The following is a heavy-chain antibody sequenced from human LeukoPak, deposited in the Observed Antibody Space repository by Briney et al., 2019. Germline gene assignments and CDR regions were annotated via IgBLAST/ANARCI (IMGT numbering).Heavy chain of an antibody. CDR2: IKNDGSER. Sequence: GGSLRLSCAASGFVFRNHFMSWVRQAPGKGLEWVASIKNDGSERYYVDSVRGRYTISRDNTKNSLFLQMSSLRAEDTAVYYCATDRGWRTSGYYLYYFEYWGQGTLDTFSS. D-gene: IGHD3-3*01. CDR3: ATDRGWRTSGYYLYYFEY. CDR1: GFVFRNHF. V-gene: IGHV3-7*01. J-gene: IGHJ4*02.